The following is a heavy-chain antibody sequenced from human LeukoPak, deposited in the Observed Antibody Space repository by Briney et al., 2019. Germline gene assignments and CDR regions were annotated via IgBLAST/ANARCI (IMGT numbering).Heavy chain of an antibody. J-gene: IGHJ4*02. CDR1: GFTFGDYA. V-gene: IGHV3-9*03. CDR3: AKGHDSSSWYEIDY. CDR2: ISWNSGSI. D-gene: IGHD6-13*01. Sequence: PGRSLRLSCAASGFTFGDYAMHWVRHAPGKGLEWVSGISWNSGSIGYADSVKGRFTISRDNAKNSLYLQMNSLRAEDMALYYCAKGHDSSSWYEIDYWGQGTLVTVSS.